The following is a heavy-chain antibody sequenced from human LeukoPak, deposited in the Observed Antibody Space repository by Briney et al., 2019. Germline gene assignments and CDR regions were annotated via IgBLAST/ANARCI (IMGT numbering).Heavy chain of an antibody. V-gene: IGHV3-33*01. CDR3: ARDLGFSYGYGRANYYYYGMDV. CDR2: LWYDGTNK. J-gene: IGHJ6*02. D-gene: IGHD5-18*01. CDR1: GFTLRSFG. Sequence: GGSLRLSCVASGFTLRSFGMHWVRQAPGTGLEWVAVLWYDGTNKNYADSVKGRFTISRDNFKNTLYLQMNSLRAEDTAVYYCARDLGFSYGYGRANYYYYGMDVWGQGTTVTVSS.